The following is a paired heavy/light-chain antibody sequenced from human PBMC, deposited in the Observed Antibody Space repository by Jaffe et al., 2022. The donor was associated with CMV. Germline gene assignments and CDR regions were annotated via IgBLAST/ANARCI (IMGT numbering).Light chain of an antibody. Sequence: QSALTQPASVSGSPGQSITISCTGTSSDVGGYNYVSWYQQHPGKAPKLMIYDVSNRPSGVSNRFSGSKSGNTASLTISGLQAEDEADYYCSSYTSSSTPYVFGTGTKVTVL. CDR1: SSDVGGYNY. CDR2: DVS. CDR3: SSYTSSSTPYV. V-gene: IGLV2-14*03. J-gene: IGLJ1*01.
Heavy chain of an antibody. V-gene: IGHV1-2*02. Sequence: QVQLVQSGAEVKKPGASVKVSCKASGYTFTGYYMHWVRQAPGQGLEWMGWINPNSGGTNYAQKFQGRVTMTRDTSISTAYMELSRLRSDDTAVYYCARDPTTYYYDSSGYYFDYWGQGTLVTVSS. CDR1: GYTFTGYY. CDR3: ARDPTTYYYDSSGYYFDY. D-gene: IGHD3-22*01. J-gene: IGHJ4*02. CDR2: INPNSGGT.